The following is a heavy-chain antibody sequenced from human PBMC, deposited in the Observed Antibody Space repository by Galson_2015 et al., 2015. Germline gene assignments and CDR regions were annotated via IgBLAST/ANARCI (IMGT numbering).Heavy chain of an antibody. CDR2: ISFDESSK. J-gene: IGHJ4*02. V-gene: IGHV3-30*03. Sequence: SLRLSCAASGFIFSTYGFHWVRQAPGKGLEWVAFISFDESSKYYADSLKGQFTISRDNSKNTVYLQMNSLKTDDTAVYFCARGRFLDSGGYPVPEFDSWGQGTLVTVSS. D-gene: IGHD3-22*01. CDR1: GFIFSTYG. CDR3: ARGRFLDSGGYPVPEFDS.